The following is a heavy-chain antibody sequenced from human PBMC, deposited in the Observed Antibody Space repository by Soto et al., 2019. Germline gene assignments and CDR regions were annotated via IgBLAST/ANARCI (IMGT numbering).Heavy chain of an antibody. CDR3: ARDRPLSRSSSLLPSFDY. CDR1: GYTFTSYG. CDR2: ISAYNGNT. J-gene: IGHJ4*02. Sequence: QVQLVQSGAEVKKPGASVKVSCKASGYTFTSYGISWVRQAPGQGLEWMGWISAYNGNTNYAQKLQGRVTMTTDTSTSTAYMELRCLRSDDTAVYYCARDRPLSRSSSLLPSFDYWGQGTLGTVSS. V-gene: IGHV1-18*01. D-gene: IGHD6-13*01.